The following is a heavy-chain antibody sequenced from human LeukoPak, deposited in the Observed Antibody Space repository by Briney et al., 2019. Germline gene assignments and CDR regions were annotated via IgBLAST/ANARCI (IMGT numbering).Heavy chain of an antibody. D-gene: IGHD4-11*01. CDR1: GFTFSSYA. CDR3: TTDDGGDYSNGGYFDY. CDR2: ISGSGGST. Sequence: GGSLRLSCAASGFTFSSYAMSWVRQAPGKGLEWVSAISGSGGSTYYADSVKGRFTISRDDSKNTLYLQMNSLKTEDTAVYYCTTDDGGDYSNGGYFDYWGQGTLVTVSS. V-gene: IGHV3-23*01. J-gene: IGHJ4*02.